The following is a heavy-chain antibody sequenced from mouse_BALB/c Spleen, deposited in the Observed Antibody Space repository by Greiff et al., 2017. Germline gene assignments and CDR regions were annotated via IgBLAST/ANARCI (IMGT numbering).Heavy chain of an antibody. V-gene: IGHV5-6-5*01. CDR3: AREGGYGDYYAMDY. Sequence: DVQLVESGGGLVKPGGSLKLSCAASGFTFSSYAMSWVRQTPEKRLEWVASISSGGSTYYPDSVKGRFTISRDNARNILYLQMSSLRSEDTAMYYCAREGGYGDYYAMDYWGQGTSVTVSS. CDR1: GFTFSSYA. D-gene: IGHD2-2*01. J-gene: IGHJ4*01. CDR2: ISSGGST.